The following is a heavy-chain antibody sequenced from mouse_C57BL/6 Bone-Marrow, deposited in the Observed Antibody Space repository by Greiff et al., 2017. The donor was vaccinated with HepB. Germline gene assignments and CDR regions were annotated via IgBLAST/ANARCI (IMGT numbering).Heavy chain of an antibody. Sequence: DVKLVESGGGLVQPGGSLKLSCAASGFTFSDYGMAWVRQAPRKGPEWVAFISNLADSIYYADTVTGRFTISIENAKNTLYLEMSSLRSEDTAMYYCARLTPYWYFDVWGTGTTVTVSS. CDR3: ARLTPYWYFDV. CDR1: GFTFSDYG. D-gene: IGHD1-3*01. V-gene: IGHV5-15*01. J-gene: IGHJ1*03. CDR2: ISNLADSI.